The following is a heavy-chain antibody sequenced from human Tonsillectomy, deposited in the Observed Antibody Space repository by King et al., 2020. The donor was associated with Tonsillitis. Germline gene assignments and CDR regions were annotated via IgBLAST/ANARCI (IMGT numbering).Heavy chain of an antibody. D-gene: IGHD3-9*01. J-gene: IGHJ4*02. CDR2: FDPEDGET. CDR1: GYILTELS. V-gene: IGHV1-24*01. CDR3: ATWDPVGVLRYFDWLLSFDY. Sequence: QLVQSGAEVKKPGASVKVSCKVSGYILTELSMHWVRQAPGKGLEWMGGFDPEDGETIYAQKFQGRVTMTEDTSTDTAYMELSSLRSEDKAVYYCATWDPVGVLRYFDWLLSFDYWGQGTLVTVSS.